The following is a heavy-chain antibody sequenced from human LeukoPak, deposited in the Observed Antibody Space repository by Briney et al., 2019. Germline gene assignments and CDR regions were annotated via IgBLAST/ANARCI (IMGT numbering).Heavy chain of an antibody. V-gene: IGHV3-9*01. CDR3: AKDHYTYYYYGMDV. Sequence: PGRSLRLSCAASGFTFDDYAMHWVRQAPGKGLEWVSGISWNSGSIGYADSVKGRFTISRDNAKNSLYLQMNSLRAEDTALYYCAKDHYTYYYYGMDVWGQGTTVTVSS. CDR2: ISWNSGSI. D-gene: IGHD3-10*01. J-gene: IGHJ6*02. CDR1: GFTFDDYA.